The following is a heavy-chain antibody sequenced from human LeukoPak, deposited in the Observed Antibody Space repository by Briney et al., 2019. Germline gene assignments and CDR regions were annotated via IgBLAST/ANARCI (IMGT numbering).Heavy chain of an antibody. D-gene: IGHD6-13*01. J-gene: IGHJ4*02. Sequence: GGSLRLSCAASGFTFSSYEMNWVRQAPGKGLEWVANIKQDGSEKYYVDSVKGRFTISRDNAKNSLYLQMNSLRAEDTAVYYCAGGPQQLVYWGQGTLVTVSS. CDR1: GFTFSSYE. V-gene: IGHV3-7*04. CDR2: IKQDGSEK. CDR3: AGGPQQLVY.